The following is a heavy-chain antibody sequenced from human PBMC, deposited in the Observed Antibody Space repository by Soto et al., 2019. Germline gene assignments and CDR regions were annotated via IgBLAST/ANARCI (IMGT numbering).Heavy chain of an antibody. CDR1: GYTFTIYW. D-gene: IGHD4-17*01. J-gene: IGHJ4*02. Sequence: GESLKISCQVSGYTFTIYWIGWVRQMPGKGLEWMGIIYPSDSDTRYSPSFQGQVTISADQSINTAYLQWDSLRASDTAIYYCARPANTVADHFDLWGQGTPVTVS. CDR3: ARPANTVADHFDL. V-gene: IGHV5-51*01. CDR2: IYPSDSDT.